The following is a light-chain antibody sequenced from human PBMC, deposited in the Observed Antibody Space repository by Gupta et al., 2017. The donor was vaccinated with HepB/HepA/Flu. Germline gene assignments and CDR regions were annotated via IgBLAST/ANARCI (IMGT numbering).Light chain of an antibody. CDR1: SNDVVNFDL. CDR2: EVP. J-gene: IGLJ2*01. Sequence: QSALTQAASVSGSTGQSITISCTGTSNDVVNFDLVSWYQHHPGKAPKLIIYEVPNRPSSVADRFSASKSGNTASLTISVLQSEDEADYYCCSYSGRASVVFGGGTKLTVL. V-gene: IGLV2-23*02. CDR3: CSYSGRASVV.